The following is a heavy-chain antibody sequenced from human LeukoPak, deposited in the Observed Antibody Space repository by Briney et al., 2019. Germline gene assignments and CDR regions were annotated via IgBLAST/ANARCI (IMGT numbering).Heavy chain of an antibody. CDR3: TRARSTYYYDSSGYM. D-gene: IGHD3-22*01. V-gene: IGHV3-49*04. Sequence: GGSLRLSCAASGFTFSDHYMDWVRQAPGKGLDWVGFIRSKTYGGTTEYAASVKGRFTISRDDSKSVAYLHMNNLKTEDTAVYYCTRARSTYYYDSSGYMGGQGTLVTVSS. CDR1: GFTFSDHY. CDR2: IRSKTYGGTT. J-gene: IGHJ4*02.